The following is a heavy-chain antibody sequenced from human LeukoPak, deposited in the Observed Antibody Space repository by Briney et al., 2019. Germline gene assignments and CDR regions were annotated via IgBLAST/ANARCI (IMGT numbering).Heavy chain of an antibody. CDR2: IIPIFGTA. CDR1: GGTFSSYA. V-gene: IGHV1-69*01. J-gene: IGHJ4*02. D-gene: IGHD5-18*01. CDR3: ARGTSDTARRGFGY. Sequence: ASVKVSCKASGGTFSSYAISWVRQAPGQGLEWMGGIIPIFGTANYAQKFQGRVTITADESTSTAYMELSSLRSEDTAVYHCARGTSDTARRGFGYWGQGTLVTVSS.